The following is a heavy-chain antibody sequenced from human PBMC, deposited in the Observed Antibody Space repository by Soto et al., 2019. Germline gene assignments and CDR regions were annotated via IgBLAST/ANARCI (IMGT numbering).Heavy chain of an antibody. J-gene: IGHJ6*02. CDR2: ISNDGSNK. CDR1: GFTFRTFA. V-gene: IGHV3-30-3*01. CDR3: ARDKKPXNWSPSILKSYYYGMDV. D-gene: IGHD1-1*01. Sequence: GGSLRLSCAASGFTFRTFAMHWVRQAPGKGLEWVAVISNDGSNKYFLDSVKGRFTVSRDNSNNTLYLQMDSLRAEDTAVYYCARDKKPXNWSPSILKSYYYGMDVWGPGTTVTVSS.